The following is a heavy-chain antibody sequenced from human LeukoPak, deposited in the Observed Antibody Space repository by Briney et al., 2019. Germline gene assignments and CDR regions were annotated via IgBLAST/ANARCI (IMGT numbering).Heavy chain of an antibody. CDR3: ARDEATTLDY. J-gene: IGHJ4*02. D-gene: IGHD1-26*01. CDR1: GFTFSSYA. CDR2: ISYDGSNK. V-gene: IGHV3-30-3*01. Sequence: PGGSLRLSCAASGFTFSSYAMHWVRQAPGKGLEWVAVISYDGSNKYYADSVKGRFTISRDNSKNTLYLQMNSLRAEDTAVYYCARDEATTLDYWGQGALVTVSS.